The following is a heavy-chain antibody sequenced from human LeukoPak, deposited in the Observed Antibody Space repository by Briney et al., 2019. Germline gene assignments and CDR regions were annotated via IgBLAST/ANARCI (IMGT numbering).Heavy chain of an antibody. V-gene: IGHV3-7*01. CDR3: AREGSVARFDY. CDR2: IKQDGSEK. CDR1: GFTFSSYW. D-gene: IGHD6-19*01. J-gene: IGHJ4*02. Sequence: GGSLRLSCAASGFTFSSYWMDWVRQAPGKGLEWVANIKQDGSEKYYVDSVKGRFTLSRDNAKNSLYLQMNSLRAEDTDVYYCAREGSVARFDYWGQGTLVTVSS.